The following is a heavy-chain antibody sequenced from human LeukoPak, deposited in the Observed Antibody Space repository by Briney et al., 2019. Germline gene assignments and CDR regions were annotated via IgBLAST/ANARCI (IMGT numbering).Heavy chain of an antibody. V-gene: IGHV3-23*01. J-gene: IGHJ4*02. Sequence: GGSLRLSCAASGFTFSSQGMIGVRQAPGKGLEWVSAITCSGSITYYSDSVKGRFTISRDNSKNTVYLQLNSLRVEDTAVYYCAKMQGYFDYWGQGTLVTVSS. CDR1: GFTFSSQG. CDR2: ITCSGSIT. CDR3: AKMQGYFDY.